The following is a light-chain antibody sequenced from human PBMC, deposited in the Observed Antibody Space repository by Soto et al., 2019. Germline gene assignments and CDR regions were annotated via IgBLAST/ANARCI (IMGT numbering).Light chain of an antibody. CDR1: QSISSW. Sequence: DIEMAQSRSTRSAWGGDKLTITCRSSQSISSWLAWYQQKPGKAPKLLIYKASTLKSGVPSRFSGSGSGTEFTLTISSLQPDDFATYYCQHYNSYSEAFGQGTKVDIK. J-gene: IGKJ1*01. V-gene: IGKV1-5*03. CDR3: QHYNSYSEA. CDR2: KAS.